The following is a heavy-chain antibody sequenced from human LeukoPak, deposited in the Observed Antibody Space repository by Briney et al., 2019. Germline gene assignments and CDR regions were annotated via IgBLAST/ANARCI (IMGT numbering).Heavy chain of an antibody. CDR1: GGSTSSGSYY. J-gene: IGHJ4*02. V-gene: IGHV4-61*02. CDR2: IYTSGST. CDR3: ASTMVRGVTLIDY. Sequence: SETLSLTCTVSGGSTSSGSYYWSWIRQPAGKGLEWIGRIYTSGSTNYNPSLKSRVTISVDTSKNQFSLKLSSVTAADTAVYYCASTMVRGVTLIDYWGQGTLVTVSS. D-gene: IGHD3-10*01.